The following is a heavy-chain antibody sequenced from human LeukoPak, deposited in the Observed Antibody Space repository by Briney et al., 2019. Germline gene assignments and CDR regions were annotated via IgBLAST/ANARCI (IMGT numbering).Heavy chain of an antibody. D-gene: IGHD3-22*01. CDR1: GYTFTSYG. J-gene: IGHJ6*03. CDR2: ISAYNGNT. Sequence: ASVKVSCKASGYTFTSYGISWVRQAPGQGLEWMGWISAYNGNTNYAQKLQGRVTMTTDISTSTAYMELRSLRSDDTAVYYCARSDRADYYYYYMDVWGKGTTVTVSS. CDR3: ARSDRADYYYYYMDV. V-gene: IGHV1-18*01.